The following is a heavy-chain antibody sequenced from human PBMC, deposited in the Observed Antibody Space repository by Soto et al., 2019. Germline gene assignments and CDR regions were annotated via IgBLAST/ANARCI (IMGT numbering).Heavy chain of an antibody. D-gene: IGHD3-22*01. V-gene: IGHV3-15*07. Sequence: PGGSLRLSCAASGVTFSNVWMNWVRQAPGKGPEWVGRVKSKSVGGATEYAAPVKGRFTISRDDSKNTVFLQMDSLKAEDTALYYCTTRVITTNDYWGQGT. CDR3: TTRVITTNDY. CDR2: VKSKSVGGAT. CDR1: GVTFSNVW. J-gene: IGHJ4*02.